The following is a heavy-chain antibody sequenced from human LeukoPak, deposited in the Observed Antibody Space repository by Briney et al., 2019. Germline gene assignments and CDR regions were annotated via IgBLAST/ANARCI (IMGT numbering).Heavy chain of an antibody. J-gene: IGHJ4*02. CDR2: IYYSGST. D-gene: IGHD2-15*01. CDR3: ARGRLGYCSGGSCYTDWPFDY. V-gene: IGHV4-59*01. CDR1: GGSISSYY. Sequence: SETLSLTCTVSGGSISSYYWSWIRQPPGKGLESIGYIYYSGSTNYNPSLKSRVTISVDTSKNQFSLKLSSVTAADTAVYYCARGRLGYCSGGSCYTDWPFDYWGQGTLVTVSS.